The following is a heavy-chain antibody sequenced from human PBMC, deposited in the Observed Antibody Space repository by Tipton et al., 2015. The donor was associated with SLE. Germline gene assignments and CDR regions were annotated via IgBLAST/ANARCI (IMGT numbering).Heavy chain of an antibody. CDR1: GFTFSSYG. CDR2: IRYDGSNK. J-gene: IGHJ6*02. CDR3: AKALPGIAADNRYGMDV. D-gene: IGHD6-13*01. Sequence: SLRLSCAASGFTFSSYGMHWVRQAPGKGLEWVAFIRYDGSNKYYADSVKGRFTISRDNSKNTLYLQMNSLRAEDTAVYYCAKALPGIAADNRYGMDVWGQGTTVTVSS. V-gene: IGHV3-30*02.